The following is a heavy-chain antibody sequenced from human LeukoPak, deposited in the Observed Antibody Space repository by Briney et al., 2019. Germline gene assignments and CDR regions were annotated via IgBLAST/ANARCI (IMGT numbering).Heavy chain of an antibody. V-gene: IGHV1-69*13. Sequence: ASVKVSCKASGGTFSSYAISWARQAPGQGLEWMGGIIPIFGTANYAQKFQGRVTITADESTSTAYMELSSLRSEDTAVYYCARVTMVQGAYDAFDIWGQGTMVTVSS. J-gene: IGHJ3*02. CDR1: GGTFSSYA. D-gene: IGHD3-10*01. CDR3: ARVTMVQGAYDAFDI. CDR2: IIPIFGTA.